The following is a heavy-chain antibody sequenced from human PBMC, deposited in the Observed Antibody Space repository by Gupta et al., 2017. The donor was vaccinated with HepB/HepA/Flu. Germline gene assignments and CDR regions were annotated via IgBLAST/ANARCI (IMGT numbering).Heavy chain of an antibody. J-gene: IGHJ4*02. D-gene: IGHD1-14*01. CDR2: IYHSGST. CDR1: GGSISSGGYS. Sequence: QLQLQESGSGLVKPSQTLSLTCAVSGGSISSGGYSWSWIRQPPGKGLEWIGYIYHSGSTYYSPSLKSRVSISLDRSKNQFSLKLSSLTAADTAVYYCARTAPESGFDYWGQGTLVTVSS. V-gene: IGHV4-30-2*01. CDR3: ARTAPESGFDY.